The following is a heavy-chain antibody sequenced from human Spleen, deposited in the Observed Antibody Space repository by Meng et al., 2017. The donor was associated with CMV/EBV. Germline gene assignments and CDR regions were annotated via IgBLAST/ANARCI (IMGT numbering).Heavy chain of an antibody. CDR1: GFTFSNYG. V-gene: IGHV3-23*01. J-gene: IGHJ4*02. Sequence: GESLKISCAASGFTFSNYGMSWVRQAPGKGLEWVSAISGSGASTYYADSVKGRFTISRDNSKNTLHLQMNSLSVEDTAIYYCANGRSGEPFDYWGQGTLVTVSS. CDR3: ANGRSGEPFDY. CDR2: ISGSGAST. D-gene: IGHD3-16*01.